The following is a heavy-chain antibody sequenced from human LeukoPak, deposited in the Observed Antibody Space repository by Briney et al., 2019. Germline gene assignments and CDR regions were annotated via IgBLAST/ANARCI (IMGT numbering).Heavy chain of an antibody. CDR1: GGSVSSGSYY. CDR2: MYYSGST. CDR3: ARGMIVVPGAFDI. D-gene: IGHD3-22*01. Sequence: SETLSLTCTVSGGSVSSGSYYWSWLRQPPGKGLEWIGYMYYSGSTNYNPSLKSRVTISVDTSKNRFSLKPSSVTAADTAVYYCARGMIVVPGAFDIWGQGTMVTVSS. V-gene: IGHV4-61*01. J-gene: IGHJ3*02.